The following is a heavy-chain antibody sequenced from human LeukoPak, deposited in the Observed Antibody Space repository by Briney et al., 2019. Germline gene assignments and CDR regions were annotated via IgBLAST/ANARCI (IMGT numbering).Heavy chain of an antibody. Sequence: PGGSLRLSCAASGFTFSSYAMHWVRQAPGKGLEWVAVISYDGSNKYYADSVKGRFTISRDNSKNTLYLQMNSLRAEDTAVYYCARLYYDILTGSDGYGMDVWGQGTTVTASS. CDR2: ISYDGSNK. V-gene: IGHV3-30-3*01. CDR3: ARLYYDILTGSDGYGMDV. D-gene: IGHD3-9*01. J-gene: IGHJ6*02. CDR1: GFTFSSYA.